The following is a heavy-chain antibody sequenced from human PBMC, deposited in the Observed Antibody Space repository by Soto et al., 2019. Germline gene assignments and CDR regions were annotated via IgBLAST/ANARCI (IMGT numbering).Heavy chain of an antibody. CDR2: IIPILGIA. V-gene: IGHV1-69*02. CDR3: ATHKPYNWNSYYFDY. D-gene: IGHD1-7*01. CDR1: GGTFSSYT. J-gene: IGHJ4*02. Sequence: QVQLVQSGAEVKKPGSSVKVSCKASGGTFSSYTISWVRQAPGQGLEWMGRIIPILGIANYAQKFQGRVTITADKSTSTAYMELSNLRSEDTAVYYCATHKPYNWNSYYFDYWGQGTLVTVSS.